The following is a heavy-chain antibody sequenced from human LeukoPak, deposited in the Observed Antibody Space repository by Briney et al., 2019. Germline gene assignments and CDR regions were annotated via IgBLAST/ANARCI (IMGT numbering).Heavy chain of an antibody. CDR1: GGTFSSYA. CDR2: IIPIFGTA. Sequence: PAASVKVSCKASGGTFSSYAISWVRQAPGQGLEWMGGIIPIFGTANYAQKFQGRVAITADESTSTAYMELSSLRSEDTAVYYCTQGYCSGGSCSNVDFDYWGQGTLVTVPS. J-gene: IGHJ4*02. D-gene: IGHD2-15*01. V-gene: IGHV1-69*01. CDR3: TQGYCSGGSCSNVDFDY.